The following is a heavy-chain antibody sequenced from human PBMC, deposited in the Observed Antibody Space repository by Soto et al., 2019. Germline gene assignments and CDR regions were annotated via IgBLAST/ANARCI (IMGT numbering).Heavy chain of an antibody. CDR3: ARSGSGGSWTARYYYYGMDV. CDR2: IYYSGST. J-gene: IGHJ6*02. CDR1: GGSISSYY. D-gene: IGHD3-10*01. Sequence: SETLSLTCTVSGGSISSYYWSWIRQPPGKGLEWIGYIYYSGSTNYNPSLKSRVTISVDTSKNQFSLKLSSVTAADTAVHYCARSGSGGSWTARYYYYGMDVWGQGTTVT. V-gene: IGHV4-59*01.